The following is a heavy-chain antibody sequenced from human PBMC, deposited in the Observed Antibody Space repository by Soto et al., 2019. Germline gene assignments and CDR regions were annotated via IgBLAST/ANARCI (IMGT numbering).Heavy chain of an antibody. CDR2: IYYSGST. J-gene: IGHJ4*02. V-gene: IGHV4-61*01. CDR3: ARGKVGATLFDY. Sequence: SETLSLTCTVSGGSVSSGSYYWSWIRQPPGKGLEWIGYIYYSGSTNYNPSLKSRVTISVDTSKNQFSLKLSSVTAADTAVYYCARGKVGATLFDYWGQGTLVTVSS. CDR1: GGSVSSGSYY. D-gene: IGHD1-26*01.